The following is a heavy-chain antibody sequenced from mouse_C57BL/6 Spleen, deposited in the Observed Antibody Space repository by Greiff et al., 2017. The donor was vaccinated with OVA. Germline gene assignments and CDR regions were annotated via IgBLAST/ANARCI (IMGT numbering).Heavy chain of an antibody. Sequence: VKLMESGAELVKPGASVKISCKASGYAFSSYWMNWVKQRPGKGLEWIGQIYPGDGDTNYNGKFKGKATLTADKSSSTAYMQLSSLTSEDSAVYVCARASNYWYFDVWGTGTTVTVSS. CDR1: GYAFSSYW. V-gene: IGHV1-80*01. CDR2: IYPGDGDT. D-gene: IGHD2-5*01. J-gene: IGHJ1*03. CDR3: ARASNYWYFDV.